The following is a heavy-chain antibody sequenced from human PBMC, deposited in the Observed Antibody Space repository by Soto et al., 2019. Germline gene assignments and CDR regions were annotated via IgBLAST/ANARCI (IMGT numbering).Heavy chain of an antibody. CDR2: IIPIFGTA. CDR3: ARRDWNDVDYYYYGMDV. Sequence: SVKVSCKASGGTFSSYAISWVRQAPGQGLEWMGGIIPIFGTANYAQKFQGRVTITADKSTSTAYMELSSLRSEDTAVYYCARRDWNDVDYYYYGMDVWGQGTTVTVSS. CDR1: GGTFSSYA. V-gene: IGHV1-69*06. J-gene: IGHJ6*02. D-gene: IGHD1-1*01.